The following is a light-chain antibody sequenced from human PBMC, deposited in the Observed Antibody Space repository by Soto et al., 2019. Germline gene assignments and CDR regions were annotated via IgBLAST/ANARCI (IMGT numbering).Light chain of an antibody. V-gene: IGKV3-11*01. J-gene: IGKJ5*01. CDR1: QSISSH. CDR2: DAS. Sequence: SPATLSLSPGERATLSCRASQSISSHLVWYQQKPGQAPRLLIYDASNRATGIPARFSGSGSGTDFTLTISSLEPEDSAIYYCEERSNWPRTAFGQGTRLAIK. CDR3: EERSNWPRTA.